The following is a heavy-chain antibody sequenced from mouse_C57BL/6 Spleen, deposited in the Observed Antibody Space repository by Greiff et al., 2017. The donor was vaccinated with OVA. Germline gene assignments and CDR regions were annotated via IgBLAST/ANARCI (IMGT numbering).Heavy chain of an antibody. CDR2: IDPSDSYT. D-gene: IGHD2-1*01. CDR1: GYTFTSYW. Sequence: VQLQQPGAELVKPGASVKLSCKASGYTFTSYWMQWVKQRPGQGLEWIGEIDPSDSYTNYNQKFKGKATLTVDTSSSTAYMQLSSLTSEDSAVYYCARSEGNRAMDYWGQGTSVTVSS. J-gene: IGHJ4*01. V-gene: IGHV1-50*01. CDR3: ARSEGNRAMDY.